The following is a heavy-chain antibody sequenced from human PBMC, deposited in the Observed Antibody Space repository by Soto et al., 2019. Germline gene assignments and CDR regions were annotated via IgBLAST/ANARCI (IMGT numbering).Heavy chain of an antibody. J-gene: IGHJ5*02. D-gene: IGHD2-2*01. Sequence: EVQLVETGGGLIQPGGSLRLSCAASGFTVSSNYMSWVRQAPGTGLEWVSVIYSGGSTYYADSVKGRFTISRDNSKNTPYLQINSPRAEDTAVYYWATMAGHRSSTSCYYWFHPWGQGTLVTVSS. CDR1: GFTVSSNY. V-gene: IGHV3-53*02. CDR3: ATMAGHRSSTSCYYWFHP. CDR2: IYSGGST.